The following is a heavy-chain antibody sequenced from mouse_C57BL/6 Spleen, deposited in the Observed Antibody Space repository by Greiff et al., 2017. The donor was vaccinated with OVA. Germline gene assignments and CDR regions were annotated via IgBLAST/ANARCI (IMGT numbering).Heavy chain of an antibody. Sequence: VQLQQPGAELVKPGASVKMSCKPSAYTLPSSWITWVKQRPGQGLEWIGDIYPGSGSTNYNEKFKSKATLTVDTSSSTAYMQLSSLTSEDSAVYYCARKWYYGYWGQGTTLTVSS. J-gene: IGHJ2*01. V-gene: IGHV1-55*01. CDR2: IYPGSGST. CDR1: AYTLPSSW. D-gene: IGHD1-1*01. CDR3: ARKWYYGY.